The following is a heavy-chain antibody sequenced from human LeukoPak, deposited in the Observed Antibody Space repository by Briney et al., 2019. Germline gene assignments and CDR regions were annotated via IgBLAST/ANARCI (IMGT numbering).Heavy chain of an antibody. Sequence: ASVKVSCKASGYTFTIYGISWVRQAPGQGLEWMGWISAYNGNTNYAQKLQGRVTMTTDTSTSTAYMELRSLRSDDTAVYYCARDHPPRGRGYSYGPQLDYWGQGTLVTVSS. D-gene: IGHD5-18*01. J-gene: IGHJ4*02. V-gene: IGHV1-18*01. CDR2: ISAYNGNT. CDR1: GYTFTIYG. CDR3: ARDHPPRGRGYSYGPQLDY.